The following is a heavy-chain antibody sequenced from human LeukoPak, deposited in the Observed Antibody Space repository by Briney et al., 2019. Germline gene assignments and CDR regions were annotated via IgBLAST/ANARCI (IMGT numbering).Heavy chain of an antibody. CDR1: GFTFRTYW. CDR3: ATQGTRRGYSYGPNWFDP. V-gene: IGHV3-74*01. J-gene: IGHJ5*02. D-gene: IGHD5-18*01. CDR2: INSDGSTT. Sequence: PGGSLRLSCGASGFTFRTYWMHWVRQAPGKGLVWVSRINSDGSTTDYADSVKGRFTISRDNSKNTLYLQMNSLRAEDTAVYYCATQGTRRGYSYGPNWFDPWGQGTLVTVSS.